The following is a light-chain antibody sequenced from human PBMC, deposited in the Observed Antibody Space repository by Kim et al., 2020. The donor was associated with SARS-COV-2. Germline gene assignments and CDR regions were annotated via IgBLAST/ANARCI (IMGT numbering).Light chain of an antibody. V-gene: IGLV3-19*01. Sequence: SSELTQDPAVSVALGQTARITCQGDSLRSYYASWYQQKPGQAPVLVIYGKNNRPSGIPDRFSGSSSGNTASLTITGAQAEDEADYYCNSRDSSGNHVVFGGGTKVTVL. CDR3: NSRDSSGNHVV. J-gene: IGLJ2*01. CDR2: GKN. CDR1: SLRSYY.